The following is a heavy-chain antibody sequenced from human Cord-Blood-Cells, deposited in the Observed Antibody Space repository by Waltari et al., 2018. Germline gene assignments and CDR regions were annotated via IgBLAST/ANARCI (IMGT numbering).Heavy chain of an antibody. V-gene: IGHV3-7*01. CDR1: GFTFSSYW. CDR3: ARGQDLIAARFAFDI. D-gene: IGHD6-6*01. J-gene: IGHJ3*02. Sequence: EVQLVESGGGLVQPGGSLRLSCAASGFTFSSYWMSWVRQAPGKGLEWVANRKQDGSEKYYVDSVKGRFTISRDNAKNSLYLQMNSLRAEDTAVYYCARGQDLIAARFAFDIWGQGTMVTVSS. CDR2: RKQDGSEK.